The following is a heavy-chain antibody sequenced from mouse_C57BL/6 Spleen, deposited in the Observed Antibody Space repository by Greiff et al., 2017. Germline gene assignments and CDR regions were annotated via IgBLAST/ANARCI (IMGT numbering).Heavy chain of an antibody. CDR1: GFTFSDYG. CDR3: ARENYYAMDY. V-gene: IGHV5-17*01. J-gene: IGHJ4*01. Sequence: EVKLVESGGGLVKPGGSLTLSCAASGFTFSDYGMHWVRQAPEKGLEWVAYISSGSSTIYYADTVKGRFTISRDNAKNTLFLQMTSLRSEDTAMYYCARENYYAMDYWGQGTSVTVSS. CDR2: ISSGSSTI.